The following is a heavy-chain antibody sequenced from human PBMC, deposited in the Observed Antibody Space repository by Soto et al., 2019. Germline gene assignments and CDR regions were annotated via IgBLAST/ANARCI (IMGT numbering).Heavy chain of an antibody. V-gene: IGHV3-15*01. CDR3: TADLSPHEGPSYPIDY. J-gene: IGHJ4*02. CDR1: GFTFNNAW. D-gene: IGHD1-26*01. Sequence: EVQLVESGGGLVTPGGSLRLSCVVSGFTFNNAWMNWVRQAPGKGLEWVGRMKSNGATDYAAFVKGRFTFSRDDSRGTLYLQMNRLETEDTAVYYCTADLSPHEGPSYPIDYWGQGTLVTVSS. CDR2: MKSNGAT.